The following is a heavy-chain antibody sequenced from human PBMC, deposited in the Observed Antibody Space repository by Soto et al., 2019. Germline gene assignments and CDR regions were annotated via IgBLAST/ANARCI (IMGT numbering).Heavy chain of an antibody. J-gene: IGHJ6*02. V-gene: IGHV3-30-3*01. D-gene: IGHD3-3*01. Sequence: LVESGGGVVQPGRSLRLSCAASGFTFSGYALHWVRQTPGKGLEWMAVISYDGTNKYYAGSVEGRFTISRDNSRNTLYLQMNSLRPEDTAIYYCARAEPAGFGMPTEWRYYGMDVWGQGTTVTVSS. CDR1: GFTFSGYA. CDR2: ISYDGTNK. CDR3: ARAEPAGFGMPTEWRYYGMDV.